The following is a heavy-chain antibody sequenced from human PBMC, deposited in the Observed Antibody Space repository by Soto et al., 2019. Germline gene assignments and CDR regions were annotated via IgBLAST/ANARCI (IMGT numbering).Heavy chain of an antibody. Sequence: SVNVSCKASGYTFTSYDINWVRQATGQGLEWMGWMNPNSGNTGYAQKFQGRVTMTRNTSISTAYMELSSLRSEDTAVYDCASSPIPAAVTDYYYVTDVWGQGITVTVS. CDR2: MNPNSGNT. V-gene: IGHV1-8*01. D-gene: IGHD6-13*01. CDR3: ASSPIPAAVTDYYYVTDV. CDR1: GYTFTSYD. J-gene: IGHJ6*02.